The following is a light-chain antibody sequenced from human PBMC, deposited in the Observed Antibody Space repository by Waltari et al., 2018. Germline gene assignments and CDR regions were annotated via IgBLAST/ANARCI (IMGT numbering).Light chain of an antibody. CDR1: QSLLHSNGNTY. Sequence: DIVMTQTPLSLPITPGEPASISCRSSQSLLHSNGNTYLHWYLQKPGQSPQLLIYGGSNRASGVPDRFSGSGSGTDFTLKISKVEAEDVGVYYCVQAIAFPLTFGGGTKLEIK. CDR2: GGS. V-gene: IGKV2-40*01. J-gene: IGKJ4*01. CDR3: VQAIAFPLT.